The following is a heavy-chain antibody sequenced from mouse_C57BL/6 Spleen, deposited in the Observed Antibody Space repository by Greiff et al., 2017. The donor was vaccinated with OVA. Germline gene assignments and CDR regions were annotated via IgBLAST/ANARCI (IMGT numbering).Heavy chain of an antibody. V-gene: IGHV5-4*01. CDR1: GFTFSSYA. CDR3: ARDAGNYLYFDY. D-gene: IGHD2-1*01. J-gene: IGHJ2*01. Sequence: EVQGVESGGGLVKPGGSLKLSCAASGFTFSSYAMSWVRQTPEKRLEWVATISDGGSYTYYPDNVKGRFTISRDNAKNNLYLQMSHLKSEDTAMYYCARDAGNYLYFDYWGQGTTLTVSS. CDR2: ISDGGSYT.